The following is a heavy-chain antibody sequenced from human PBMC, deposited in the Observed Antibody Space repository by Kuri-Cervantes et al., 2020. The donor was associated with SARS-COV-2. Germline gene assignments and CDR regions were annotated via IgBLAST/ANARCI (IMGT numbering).Heavy chain of an antibody. CDR2: IYYSGST. CDR3: ARRLLGGSSWHDY. J-gene: IGHJ4*02. Sequence: SETLSLTCTVSGGSISSYYWSWVRQPPGKGLEWIGYIYYSGSTNYNPSLKSRVTISVDTSKNQFSLKLSSVTAADTAVYDCARRLLGGSSWHDYWGQGSLVTVSS. V-gene: IGHV4-59*12. CDR1: GGSISSYY. D-gene: IGHD6-13*01.